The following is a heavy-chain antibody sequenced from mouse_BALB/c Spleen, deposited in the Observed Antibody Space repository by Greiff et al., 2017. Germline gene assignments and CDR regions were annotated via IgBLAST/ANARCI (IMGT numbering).Heavy chain of an antibody. V-gene: IGHV14-3*02. CDR2: IDPANGNT. D-gene: IGHD1-1*01. Sequence: EVHLVESGAELVKPGASVKLSCTASGFNIKDTYMHWVKQRPEQGLEWIGRIDPANGNTKYDPKFQGKATITADTSSNTAYLQLSSLTSEDTAVYYCALYYGSSYSWFAYWGQGTLVTVSA. J-gene: IGHJ3*01. CDR1: GFNIKDTY. CDR3: ALYYGSSYSWFAY.